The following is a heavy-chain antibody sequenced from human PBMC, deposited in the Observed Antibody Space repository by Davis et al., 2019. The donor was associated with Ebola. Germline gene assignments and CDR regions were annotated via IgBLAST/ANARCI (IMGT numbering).Heavy chain of an antibody. D-gene: IGHD4-17*01. V-gene: IGHV4-34*01. CDR2: INHSGST. Sequence: SQTLSLTCAVYGGSFSGYYWSWIRQPPGKGLEWIGEINHSGSTNYNPSLMSRVTISVDTSKNQFSLSLSSVTAADTAVYYCARMPTVTADHWYFDLWGRGTLVAVSS. CDR3: ARMPTVTADHWYFDL. J-gene: IGHJ2*01. CDR1: GGSFSGYY.